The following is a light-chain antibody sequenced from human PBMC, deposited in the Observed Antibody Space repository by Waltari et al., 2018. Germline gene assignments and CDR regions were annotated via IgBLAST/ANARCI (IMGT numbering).Light chain of an antibody. Sequence: SSELTQPPSVSVSPGQTARIPCSGELLPQQSTYWYQQKPGQAPLLLIYKDTERPSGIPERFSGSSSGTIATLTISGVQAEDEADYYCQSQDHTAGYSVLFGGGTKLTVL. CDR3: QSQDHTAGYSVL. J-gene: IGLJ2*01. CDR2: KDT. CDR1: LLPQQS. V-gene: IGLV3-25*03.